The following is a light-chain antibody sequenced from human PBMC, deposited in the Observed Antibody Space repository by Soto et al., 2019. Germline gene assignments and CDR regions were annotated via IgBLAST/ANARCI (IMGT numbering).Light chain of an antibody. V-gene: IGLV1-51*01. CDR3: GTWAGHVV. CDR1: SSNIGNNY. Sequence: QSVLTQPPSVSAAPGQKVTISCSGSSSNIGNNYVSWYQQLPGTAPKLLIYYNNKRPSGIPDRFSGSKSGTSATLGITGLQTGDEANYYCGTWAGHVVFGGGTQLTVL. CDR2: YNN. J-gene: IGLJ2*01.